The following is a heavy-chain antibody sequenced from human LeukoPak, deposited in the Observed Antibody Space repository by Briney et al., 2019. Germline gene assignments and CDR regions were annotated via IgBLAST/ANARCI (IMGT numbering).Heavy chain of an antibody. CDR1: GGTFSSYA. CDR2: IIPIFGTA. J-gene: IGHJ5*02. D-gene: IGHD6-19*01. CDR3: ASRSGTYSSGWYRWFDP. Sequence: SVKVSCKASGGTFSSYAISWVRQAPGQGLEWMGGIIPIFGTANYAQKFQGRVTITADESTSTAYMELSSLRSEDTAVYYCASRSGTYSSGWYRWFDPWGQGTLVTVSS. V-gene: IGHV1-69*13.